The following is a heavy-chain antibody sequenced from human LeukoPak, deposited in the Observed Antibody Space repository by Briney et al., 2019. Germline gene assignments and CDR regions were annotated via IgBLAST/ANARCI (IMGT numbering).Heavy chain of an antibody. CDR2: ISGSGGST. D-gene: IGHD6-13*01. CDR3: AKDLDIAAAH. Sequence: GGSLRLSCAASGVSFSSYAMSWVRQAPGYGLEWVSAISGSGGSTYYADSAKGRFTISRDNSKNTLYLQMNSLRVEDTAVYYCAKDLDIAAAHWGQGTLVTVSS. CDR1: GVSFSSYA. V-gene: IGHV3-23*01. J-gene: IGHJ4*02.